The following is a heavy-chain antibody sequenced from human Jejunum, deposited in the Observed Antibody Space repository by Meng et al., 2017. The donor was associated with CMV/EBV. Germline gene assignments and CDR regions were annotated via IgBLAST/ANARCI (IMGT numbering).Heavy chain of an antibody. Sequence: QVHLQQGGAGLLKPSETLSLTCGVCGAPFSGYWSWVRQPPGKGLEWIGDITHSGSTNYNVSLKSRVTISIDTSKNQFSLKLSSVTATDTAVYYCAPGFRSWSGSYSSWGQGTLVTVSS. J-gene: IGHJ4*02. D-gene: IGHD1-26*01. CDR3: APGFRSWSGSYSS. V-gene: IGHV4-34*01. CDR2: ITHSGST. CDR1: GAPFSGY.